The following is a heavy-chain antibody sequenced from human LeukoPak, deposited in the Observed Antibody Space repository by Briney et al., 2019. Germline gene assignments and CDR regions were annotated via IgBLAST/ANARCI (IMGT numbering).Heavy chain of an antibody. D-gene: IGHD3-22*01. CDR1: GFTFSNYA. V-gene: IGHV3-23*01. Sequence: PGGSLRLSCAASGFTFSNYAMSWVRQAPGKGLEWVSAISGSGGSTYYADSVKGRFTISRDNSKNTLYLQMNSLRAEDTAVYYCAKEPKYYYDSSGYYYSGAFDIWGQGTMVTVSS. J-gene: IGHJ3*02. CDR3: AKEPKYYYDSSGYYYSGAFDI. CDR2: ISGSGGST.